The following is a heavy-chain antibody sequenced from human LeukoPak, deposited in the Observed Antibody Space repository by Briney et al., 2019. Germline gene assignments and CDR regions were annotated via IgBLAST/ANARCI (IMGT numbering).Heavy chain of an antibody. CDR3: AKIPIVIVPAYFDS. Sequence: SETLSLTCTVSGGSINSSSNQWGWIRQPPGKGLEWIGSISYNGNTYYKPSLKSRVTVSVDTSKKQFSLKLSSVTAADTAVYFCAKIPIVIVPAYFDSWGQGTLVTVSS. J-gene: IGHJ4*02. CDR2: ISYNGNT. D-gene: IGHD2-2*01. CDR1: GGSINSSSNQ. V-gene: IGHV4-39*01.